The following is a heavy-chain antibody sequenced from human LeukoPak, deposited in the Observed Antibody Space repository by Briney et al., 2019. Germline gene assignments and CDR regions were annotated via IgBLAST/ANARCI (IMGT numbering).Heavy chain of an antibody. Sequence: GGSLRLSXAASGFTFSSYSMNWVRQAPGKGLEWVSSISSSSSYIYYADSVKGRFTISRDNAKNSLYLQMNSLRVEDTAVYYCARGGGLAARPLDYWGQGTLVTVSS. V-gene: IGHV3-21*01. D-gene: IGHD6-6*01. CDR3: ARGGGLAARPLDY. J-gene: IGHJ4*02. CDR1: GFTFSSYS. CDR2: ISSSSSYI.